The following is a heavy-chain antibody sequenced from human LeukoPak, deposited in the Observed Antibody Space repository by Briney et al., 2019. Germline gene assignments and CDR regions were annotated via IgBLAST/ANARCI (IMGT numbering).Heavy chain of an antibody. V-gene: IGHV1-2*02. CDR1: GYTFTGYY. CDR3: ARDLSMVRGIGILYYFDY. D-gene: IGHD3-10*01. J-gene: IGHJ4*02. Sequence: ASVNVSCKASGYTFTGYYMHWVRQAPGQGLEWMGWINPNSGGTNYAQKFQGRVTMTRDTSISTAYMELSRLRSDDTAVYYCARDLSMVRGIGILYYFDYWGQGTLVTVSS. CDR2: INPNSGGT.